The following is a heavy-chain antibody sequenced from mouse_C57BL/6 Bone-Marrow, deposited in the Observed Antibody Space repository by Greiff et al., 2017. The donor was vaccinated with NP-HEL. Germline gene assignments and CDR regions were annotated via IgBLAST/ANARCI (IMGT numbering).Heavy chain of an antibody. V-gene: IGHV5-4*01. Sequence: EVKLMESGGGLVKPGGSLKLSCAASGFTFSSYAMSWVRQTPEKRLEWVATISDGGSYTYYPDNVKGRFTIARDNAKNNLYLQMSHLKSEDTAMYYCARESYPYWGQGTLVTVSA. J-gene: IGHJ3*01. CDR2: ISDGGSYT. CDR1: GFTFSSYA. D-gene: IGHD2-10*01. CDR3: ARESYPY.